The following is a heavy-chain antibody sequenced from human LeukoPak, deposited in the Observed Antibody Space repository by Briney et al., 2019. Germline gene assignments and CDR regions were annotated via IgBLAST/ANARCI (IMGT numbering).Heavy chain of an antibody. CDR3: ARVRSSGSPLDY. Sequence: GGSLRLSCAASGFTFSDYYMSWIRQAPGKGLEWVSYISKSGTSTKYADSMKGRFSISRDNAKQSLYLQLNSLTAEDTAVYYCARVRSSGSPLDYWGQGTLVTVSS. D-gene: IGHD3-10*01. CDR1: GFTFSDYY. J-gene: IGHJ4*02. V-gene: IGHV3-11*05. CDR2: ISKSGTST.